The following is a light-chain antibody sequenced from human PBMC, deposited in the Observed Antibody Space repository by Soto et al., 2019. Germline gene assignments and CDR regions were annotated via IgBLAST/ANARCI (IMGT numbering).Light chain of an antibody. J-gene: IGLJ2*01. CDR3: QTYDSRLSASI. CDR1: STNIGSYYG. V-gene: IGLV1-40*01. CDR2: DNS. Sequence: QLVLTQPPSVSGAPGQKVTISCVGSSTNIGSYYGVHWYQQLPGAAPKLLIYDNSNRPSGVADRFSGSKSGTSASLAITVLQTDDEADYFCQTYDSRLSASIFGGGTKLTVL.